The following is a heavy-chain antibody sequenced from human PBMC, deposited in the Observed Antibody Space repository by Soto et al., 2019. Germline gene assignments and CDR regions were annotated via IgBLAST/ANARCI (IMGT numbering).Heavy chain of an antibody. J-gene: IGHJ4*02. CDR1: NGSISNGDYY. CDR3: ARLYWSYYASSGYLDQ. CDR2: IYFTGTT. D-gene: IGHD3-22*01. V-gene: IGHV4-30-4*01. Sequence: QVQLQESGPGLVRPSETLSLTCTVSNGSISNGDYYWIWVRQPPGKGLESIGYIYFTGTTYYNPSIQSRLSISVDRSKNQMSLRLTSVTAADTAVYYCARLYWSYYASSGYLDQWGQGTLVTVSS.